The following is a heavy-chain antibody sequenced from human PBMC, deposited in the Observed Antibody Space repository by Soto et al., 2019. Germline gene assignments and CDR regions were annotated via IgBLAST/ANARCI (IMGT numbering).Heavy chain of an antibody. CDR2: ISYDGSNK. J-gene: IGHJ6*02. V-gene: IGHV3-30*03. D-gene: IGHD3-3*01. CDR3: ARSTYDFWSGYSVYYGMDV. Sequence: SLRLSCAASGFTFSSYGMHWVRQAPDKGQERVAVISYDGSNKYYADYVKGRFTISRDNSKNTLYLQMNSLRAEDTAVYYCARSTYDFWSGYSVYYGMDVWGQGTTVTVSS. CDR1: GFTFSSYG.